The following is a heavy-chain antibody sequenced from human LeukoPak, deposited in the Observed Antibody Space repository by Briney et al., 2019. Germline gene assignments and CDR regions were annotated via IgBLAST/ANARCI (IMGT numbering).Heavy chain of an antibody. CDR2: IYSGGST. V-gene: IGHV3-53*01. D-gene: IGHD1-26*01. J-gene: IGHJ5*02. CDR3: ARGSGNYYNWFDP. CDR1: GFTVSSNY. Sequence: GSLRLSCAASGFTVSSNYMSWVRQAPGKGLEWVSVIYSGGSTNYADSVKGRFTISRDNSKNTLYLQMNSLRVEDTAVYYCARGSGNYYNWFDPWGQGTLVTVSS.